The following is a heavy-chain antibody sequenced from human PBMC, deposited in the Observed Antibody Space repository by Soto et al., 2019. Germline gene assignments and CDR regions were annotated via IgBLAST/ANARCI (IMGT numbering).Heavy chain of an antibody. CDR3: VMVDNYVTPTPQDV. Sequence: ASVKVSCKASGYTFTSYAMHWVRQAPGQRLEWMGWINAGNGNTKYSQKFQGRVTITRDTSASTAYMDLGSLTSDDTAVYYCVMVDNYVTPTPQDVWGQGTTVTV. D-gene: IGHD3-16*01. J-gene: IGHJ6*02. CDR2: INAGNGNT. V-gene: IGHV1-3*01. CDR1: GYTFTSYA.